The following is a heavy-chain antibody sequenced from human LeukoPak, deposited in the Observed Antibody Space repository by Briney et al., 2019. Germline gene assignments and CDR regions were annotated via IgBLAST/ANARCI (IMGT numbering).Heavy chain of an antibody. CDR1: GGSISSYY. CDR2: IYYSGST. Sequence: PSETLSLTCTVSGGSISSYYWSWIRQPPGKGLEWIGYIYYSGSTNYNPSLKSRVTMSVDTSKNQFSLKLSSVTAADTAVYYCARSGYRPYNWFDPWGQGTLVTVSS. V-gene: IGHV4-59*12. J-gene: IGHJ5*02. CDR3: ARSGYRPYNWFDP. D-gene: IGHD5-18*01.